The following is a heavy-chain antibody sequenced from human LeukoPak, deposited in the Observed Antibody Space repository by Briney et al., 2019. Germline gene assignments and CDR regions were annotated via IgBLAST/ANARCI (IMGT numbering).Heavy chain of an antibody. CDR1: GFTFSSYG. J-gene: IGHJ5*02. CDR3: ARDTYDSSGYYWVDH. D-gene: IGHD3-22*01. CDR2: IWYDGSNK. Sequence: GGSLRLSCAASGFTFSSYGMHWVRQAPGKGLEWVAVIWYDGSNKYYADSVKGRFTISRDNSKNTLYLQMNSLRAEDTAVYYCARDTYDSSGYYWVDHWGQGTLVTVSS. V-gene: IGHV3-33*01.